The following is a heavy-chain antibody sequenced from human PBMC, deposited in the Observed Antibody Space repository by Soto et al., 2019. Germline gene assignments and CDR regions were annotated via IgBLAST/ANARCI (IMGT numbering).Heavy chain of an antibody. Sequence: SETLSLTCTVSGGSISSSSYYWGWIRQPPGKGLEWIGSIYYSGSTYYNPSLKSRVTISVDTSKNQFSLKLSSVTAADTAVYYCARLVTMVRGAVDYYYYMDVWGKGTTVTVSS. CDR1: GGSISSSSYY. CDR2: IYYSGST. J-gene: IGHJ6*03. CDR3: ARLVTMVRGAVDYYYYMDV. D-gene: IGHD3-10*01. V-gene: IGHV4-39*01.